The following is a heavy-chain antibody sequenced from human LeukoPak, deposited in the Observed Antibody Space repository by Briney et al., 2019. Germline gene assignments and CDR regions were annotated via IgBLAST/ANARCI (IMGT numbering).Heavy chain of an antibody. D-gene: IGHD6-19*01. J-gene: IGHJ4*02. CDR1: GGSISSSSYY. Sequence: SETLSLTCTVSGGSISSSSYYWGWIRQPPGKGLEWIGSIYYSGSTYYNPSLKSRVTISVDTSKNQFSLKLSSVTAADTAVYYCARSPGYSSGWYHFDYWGQGTLVTVSS. V-gene: IGHV4-39*07. CDR2: IYYSGST. CDR3: ARSPGYSSGWYHFDY.